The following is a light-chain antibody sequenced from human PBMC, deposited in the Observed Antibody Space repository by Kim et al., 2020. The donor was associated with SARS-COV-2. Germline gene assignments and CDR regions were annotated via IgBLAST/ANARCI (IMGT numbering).Light chain of an antibody. CDR1: QSVSSSY. V-gene: IGKV3-20*01. Sequence: PGERATPSCRASQSVSSSYLAWYQQKPGQAPRLLIDGASSRATGIPDRFSGSGSGTDFTLTISRLEPEDFAVYYCQQYGSSPNTFGQGTKLEI. J-gene: IGKJ2*01. CDR3: QQYGSSPNT. CDR2: GAS.